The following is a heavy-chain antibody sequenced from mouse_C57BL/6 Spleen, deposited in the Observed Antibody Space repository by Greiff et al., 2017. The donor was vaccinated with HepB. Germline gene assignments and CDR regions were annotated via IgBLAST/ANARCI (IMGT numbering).Heavy chain of an antibody. CDR1: GYTFTDYY. D-gene: IGHD1-1*01. V-gene: IGHV1-26*01. Sequence: VQLQQSGPERVMPGASVKISWKASGYTFTDYYMNWVKQSHGKSLEWIGDINPNNGGTSYNQKFKGKATLTVDKSSSTAYMELRSLTSEDSAVYYCASVCAFLRGYWGQGTPLTVSS. CDR3: ASVCAFLRGY. CDR2: INPNNGGT. J-gene: IGHJ2*01.